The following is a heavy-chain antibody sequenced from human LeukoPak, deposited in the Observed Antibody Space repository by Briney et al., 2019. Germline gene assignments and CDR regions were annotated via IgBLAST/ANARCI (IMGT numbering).Heavy chain of an antibody. CDR2: IYTSGST. D-gene: IGHD5-18*01. CDR1: GGSISSGSYY. V-gene: IGHV4-61*02. CDR3: ARVGAMGGYMDV. Sequence: PSQTLSLTCTVSGGSISSGSYYWSWIRQPAGKGLEWIGRIYTSGSTNYNPSLKSRVTISVDTSKNQFSLKLSSVTAADTAVYYCARVGAMGGYMDVWGKGTTVTVSS. J-gene: IGHJ6*03.